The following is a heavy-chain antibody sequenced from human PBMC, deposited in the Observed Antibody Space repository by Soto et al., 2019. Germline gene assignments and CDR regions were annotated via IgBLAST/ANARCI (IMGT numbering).Heavy chain of an antibody. CDR3: ARPSGSYLYYFDY. V-gene: IGHV4-39*01. CDR2: IYYSGST. Sequence: SETLSLTYTFSGGSISSSSYYWGWIRQPPGKGLEWIGSIYYSGSTYYNPSLKSRVTISVDTSKNQFSLKLSSVTAADTAVYYCARPSGSYLYYFDYWGQGTLVTVSS. D-gene: IGHD1-26*01. J-gene: IGHJ4*02. CDR1: GGSISSSSYY.